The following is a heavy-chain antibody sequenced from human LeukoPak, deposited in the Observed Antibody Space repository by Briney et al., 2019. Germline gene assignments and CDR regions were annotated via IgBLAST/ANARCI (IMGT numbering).Heavy chain of an antibody. CDR1: GFTFSSYA. Sequence: GGSLRLSCAASGFTFSSYAMSWVRQAPGKGLEWVSAISGSGGSTYYADSVKGRFTISRDNSKNTLYLQMNSLRAEDTAVYYCAKGMGDYVWGSYRDIGYYGMDVWGQGTTVTVSS. V-gene: IGHV3-23*01. CDR3: AKGMGDYVWGSYRDIGYYGMDV. J-gene: IGHJ6*02. D-gene: IGHD3-16*02. CDR2: ISGSGGST.